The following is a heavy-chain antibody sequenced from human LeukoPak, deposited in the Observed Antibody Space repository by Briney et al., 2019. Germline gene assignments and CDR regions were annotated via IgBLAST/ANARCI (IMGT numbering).Heavy chain of an antibody. J-gene: IGHJ5*02. CDR1: GYTFTSYG. D-gene: IGHD3-9*01. V-gene: IGHV1-18*01. CDR3: ARGLYDILTGYPNWFDP. CDR2: IGAYNGNT. Sequence: ASVKVSCKASGYTFTSYGISWVRQAPGQGLEWMGWIGAYNGNTNYAQKLQGRVTMTTDTSTCTAYMELRSLRSDDTAVYYCARGLYDILTGYPNWFDPWGQGTLVTVSS.